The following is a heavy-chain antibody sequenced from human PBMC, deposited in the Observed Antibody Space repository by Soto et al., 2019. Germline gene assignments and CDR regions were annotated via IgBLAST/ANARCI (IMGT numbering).Heavy chain of an antibody. D-gene: IGHD2-15*01. CDR1: GYSINSDCY. V-gene: IGHV4-38-2*01. CDR2: FYHSGST. Sequence: PSETLSLTCAVSGYSINSDCYWGWIRQPPGKGLEWIASFYHSGSTYYNPSLKSRVTISVDTSNNQFSLNLSSVTAADTAVYYCARVALPPSTLLPRGWFDPWGQGTLVTV. J-gene: IGHJ5*02. CDR3: ARVALPPSTLLPRGWFDP.